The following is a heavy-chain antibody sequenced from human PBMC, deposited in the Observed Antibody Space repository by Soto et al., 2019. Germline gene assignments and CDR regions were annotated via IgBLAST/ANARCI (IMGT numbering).Heavy chain of an antibody. CDR3: ARVVPAAPYYYYYGMDV. Sequence: SETLSLTCAVSGGSISSSNWWSCFRQPPGKGLEWIGEIYHSGSTNYNPSLKSRVTISVDKSKNQFSLKLSSVTAADTAVYYCARVVPAAPYYYYYGMDVWGQGTTVTVSS. CDR1: GGSISSSNW. D-gene: IGHD2-2*01. CDR2: IYHSGST. J-gene: IGHJ6*02. V-gene: IGHV4-4*02.